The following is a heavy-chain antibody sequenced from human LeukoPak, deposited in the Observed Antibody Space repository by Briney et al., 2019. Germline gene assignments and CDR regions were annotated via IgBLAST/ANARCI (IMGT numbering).Heavy chain of an antibody. CDR1: GFTFSSYA. V-gene: IGHV3-30-3*01. CDR2: ISYDGSNK. J-gene: IGHJ4*02. D-gene: IGHD6-13*01. CDR3: ARDPGYSSSWYLGNYFDY. Sequence: GGSLRLSCAASGFTFSSYAMHWVRQAPGKGLEWVAVISYDGSNKYYADSVKGRFTISRDNSKNTLYLQMNSPRAEDTAVYYCARDPGYSSSWYLGNYFDYWGQGTLVTVSS.